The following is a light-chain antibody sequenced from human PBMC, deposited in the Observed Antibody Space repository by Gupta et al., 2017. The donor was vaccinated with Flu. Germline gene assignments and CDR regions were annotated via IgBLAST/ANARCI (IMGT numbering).Light chain of an antibody. Sequence: LNLYQHKPDPSPKLLLYFASHCVSGVPFRFHGSGSGTDFTLTINSLETEDVAIYYCHQNCNLPWTFGQGTKLEIK. CDR3: HQNCNLPWT. J-gene: IGKJ1*01. V-gene: IGKV6-21*01. CDR2: FAS.